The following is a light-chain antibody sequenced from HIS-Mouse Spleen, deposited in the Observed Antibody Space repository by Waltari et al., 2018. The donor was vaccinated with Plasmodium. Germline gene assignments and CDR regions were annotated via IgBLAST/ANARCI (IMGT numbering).Light chain of an antibody. Sequence: SYELTQPPSVSVSPGQTARITCSGDALPKKYAYWYQQKSGQAPVLVIYEDSKRPSGIPERLSGSRSGTMATLTISGAQVEDEADDYCYSTDSSGNHRVFGGGTKLTVL. V-gene: IGLV3-10*01. CDR1: ALPKKY. CDR3: YSTDSSGNHRV. J-gene: IGLJ3*02. CDR2: EDS.